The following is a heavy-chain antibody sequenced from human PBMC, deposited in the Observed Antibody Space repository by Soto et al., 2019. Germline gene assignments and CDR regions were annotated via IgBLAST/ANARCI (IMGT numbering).Heavy chain of an antibody. CDR1: GGSISSGGYY. CDR2: IYYSGST. Sequence: SETLSLTCTVSGGSISSGGYYWSWIRQHPGKGLECIGYIYYSGSTDYNPSLKRRVTISVDTSENQFSLKLSSVTAADTAVYDCASSIHYSDGSNYSPFDYWGQGTLVTVSS. J-gene: IGHJ4*02. CDR3: ASSIHYSDGSNYSPFDY. D-gene: IGHD3-22*01. V-gene: IGHV4-31*03.